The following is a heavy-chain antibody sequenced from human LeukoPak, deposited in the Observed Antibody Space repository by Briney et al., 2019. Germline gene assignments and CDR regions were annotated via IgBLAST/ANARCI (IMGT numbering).Heavy chain of an antibody. V-gene: IGHV3-74*01. CDR2: INSDGSST. D-gene: IGHD3-16*01. CDR1: GFTFSSYW. Sequence: QPGGSLRLSCAASGFTFSSYWMHWVRQAPGKGLVWVSRINSDGSSTSYADSVKGRFTISRDNAKDSLYLQMNSLRAEDTAVYYCAKRIGGVNSFDHWGQGTLVTVSS. J-gene: IGHJ4*02. CDR3: AKRIGGVNSFDH.